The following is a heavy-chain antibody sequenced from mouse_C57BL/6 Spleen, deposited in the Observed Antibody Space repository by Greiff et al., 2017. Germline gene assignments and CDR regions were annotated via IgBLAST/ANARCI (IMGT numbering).Heavy chain of an antibody. V-gene: IGHV1-7*01. D-gene: IGHD2-2*01. CDR1: GYTFTSYW. CDR3: ARLEVTTNYAMDY. CDR2: INPSSGYT. J-gene: IGHJ4*01. Sequence: VQLQQSGAELAKPGASVKLSCKASGYTFTSYWMHWVKQRPGQGLEWIGYINPSSGYTKYNQKFKDKATLTADKSSSTAYMQLSSLTYEDSAVYYCARLEVTTNYAMDYWGQGTSVTVSS.